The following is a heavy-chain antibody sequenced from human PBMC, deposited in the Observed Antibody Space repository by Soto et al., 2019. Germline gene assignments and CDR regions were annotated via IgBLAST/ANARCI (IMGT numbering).Heavy chain of an antibody. V-gene: IGHV4-31*03. CDR2: IYYSGST. CDR3: ARGYSSGWYFDY. CDR1: GGSISSAGYY. Sequence: QVQLQESGPGLVKPSQTLSLTCTVSGGSISSAGYYWSWLRQHPGKGLEWIGYIYYSGSTYYNPSLKSRVNISVDTSKNQFSVKLSSVTAADTAVYDCARGYSSGWYFDYWGQGTLVTVSS. J-gene: IGHJ4*02. D-gene: IGHD6-19*01.